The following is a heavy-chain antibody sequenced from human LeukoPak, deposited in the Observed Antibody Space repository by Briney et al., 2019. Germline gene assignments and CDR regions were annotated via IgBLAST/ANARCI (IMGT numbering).Heavy chain of an antibody. CDR2: ISGSGGST. CDR3: AKSYYDFWSGKPDAFDI. D-gene: IGHD3-3*01. Sequence: PGGSLRLSCAASGFTFSSYAMSWVRQAPGKGLEWVSAISGSGGSTNYADSVKGRFTISRDNSKNTLYLQMNSLRAEDTAVYYCAKSYYDFWSGKPDAFDIWGQGTMVTVSS. V-gene: IGHV3-23*01. J-gene: IGHJ3*02. CDR1: GFTFSSYA.